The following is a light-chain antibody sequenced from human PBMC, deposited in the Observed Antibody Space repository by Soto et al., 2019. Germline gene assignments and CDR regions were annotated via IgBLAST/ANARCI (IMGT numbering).Light chain of an antibody. Sequence: QSALTQPASVSGSPGQSITISCTGTRRDVGSYNLVSWYQQHPGKAPKLMIYEGSKRPSGVSNRFSGSKSGNTASLTISGLQAEDEADYYCCSYAGSSTLLFGGGTKLTVL. V-gene: IGLV2-23*01. J-gene: IGLJ2*01. CDR2: EGS. CDR3: CSYAGSSTLL. CDR1: RRDVGSYNL.